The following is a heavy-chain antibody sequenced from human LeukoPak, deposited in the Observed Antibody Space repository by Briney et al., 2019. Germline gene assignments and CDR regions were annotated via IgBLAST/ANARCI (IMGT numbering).Heavy chain of an antibody. CDR3: AREGSGSYLGFYYYMDV. CDR2: IFTSGST. J-gene: IGHJ6*03. CDR1: GGSISSYY. D-gene: IGHD3-10*01. Sequence: PWETLSLTCTVSGGSISSYYWSWIRQPAGRGLEWIGRIFTSGSTNYNPSLKSRVTISADKSKKQFSLKLSSVTAADTAVYYCAREGSGSYLGFYYYMDVWGKGTTVTDSS. V-gene: IGHV4-4*07.